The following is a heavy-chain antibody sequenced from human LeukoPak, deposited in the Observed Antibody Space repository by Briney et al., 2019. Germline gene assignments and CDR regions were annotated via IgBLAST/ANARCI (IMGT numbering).Heavy chain of an antibody. V-gene: IGHV4-59*08. CDR2: IYYTGST. Sequence: SETLSLTCTVSGGSISSYHWSWIRQPPGKGLEWIGYIYYTGSTNYNPSLKSRVTISVDTSKNQFSLKLSSVTAADTAMYYCARQAFSGWFDPWGQGTLVTVSS. D-gene: IGHD3-3*01. J-gene: IGHJ5*02. CDR3: ARQAFSGWFDP. CDR1: GGSISSYH.